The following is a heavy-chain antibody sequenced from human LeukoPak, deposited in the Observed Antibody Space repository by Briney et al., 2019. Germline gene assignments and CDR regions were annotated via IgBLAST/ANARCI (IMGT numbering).Heavy chain of an antibody. D-gene: IGHD3-22*01. CDR1: GGSISSSSYY. V-gene: IGHV4-39*01. CDR3: ARHGNYYDSSGLQLFDY. Sequence: SETLSLTCTVSGGSISSSSYYWGWIRQPPGKGLEWIGSIYYSGSTYYNPSLKSRVTISVDTSKDQFSLKLSSVTAADTAAYYCARHGNYYDSSGLQLFDYWGQGTLVTVSS. CDR2: IYYSGST. J-gene: IGHJ4*02.